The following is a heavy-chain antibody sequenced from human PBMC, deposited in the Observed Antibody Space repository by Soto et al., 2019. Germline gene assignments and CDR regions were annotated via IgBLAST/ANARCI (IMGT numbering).Heavy chain of an antibody. J-gene: IGHJ6*02. CDR3: AREVTTPGV. CDR2: ISDSGSTI. Sequence: ELQLVESGGGVVQTGGSLRLSCTASGFIFSSYEMNWVRQAPGKGLEWISYISDSGSTIHYADSVKGRFTISRDNGKKSLYLQMNGLRAEDTAVYYCAREVTTPGVWGQGTAVTVS. V-gene: IGHV3-48*03. D-gene: IGHD1-1*01. CDR1: GFIFSSYE.